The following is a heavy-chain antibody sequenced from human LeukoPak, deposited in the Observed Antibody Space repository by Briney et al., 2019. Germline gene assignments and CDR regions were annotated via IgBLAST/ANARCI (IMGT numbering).Heavy chain of an antibody. CDR1: GFTVSSNY. V-gene: IGHV3-66*01. D-gene: IGHD3-10*01. CDR2: IYSGGST. Sequence: GGSLRLSCAASGFTVSSNYMSWVRQAPGKGLEWVSVIYSGGSTYYADSVKGRFTISRDNSKNTLYLQMNSLRAEDTAVYYCARSITMVRGALRYYGMDVWGQGTTVTVSS. J-gene: IGHJ6*02. CDR3: ARSITMVRGALRYYGMDV.